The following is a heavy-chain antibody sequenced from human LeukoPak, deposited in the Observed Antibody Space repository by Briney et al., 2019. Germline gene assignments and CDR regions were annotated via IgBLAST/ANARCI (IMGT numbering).Heavy chain of an antibody. V-gene: IGHV1-69*04. J-gene: IGHJ6*02. Sequence: SVKVSCKASGGTFSSYAISWLRQAPGQGLEWMGRIIPILGIANYAQKFQGRVTITADKSTSTAYMELSSLRSEDTAVYYCARGSTSHLGYGMDVWGQGTTVTVSS. CDR1: GGTFSSYA. CDR3: ARGSTSHLGYGMDV. CDR2: IIPILGIA. D-gene: IGHD2-2*01.